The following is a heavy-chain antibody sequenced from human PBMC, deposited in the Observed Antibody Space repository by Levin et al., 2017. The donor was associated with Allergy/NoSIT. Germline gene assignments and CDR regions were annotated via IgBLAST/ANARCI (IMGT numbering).Heavy chain of an antibody. J-gene: IGHJ3*02. D-gene: IGHD6-6*01. CDR3: ARPMLATYSSSSFGNENNFYVDI. CDR2: MNPNSGNT. V-gene: IGHV1-8*01. Sequence: AASVKVSCKASGYTFTSYDINWVRQATGQGLEWMGWMNPNSGNTGYAQKFQGRVTMTRNTSISTAYMELSSLRSEDTAVYYCARPMLATYSSSSFGNENNFYVDIWGQGTMVTVSS. CDR1: GYTFTSYD.